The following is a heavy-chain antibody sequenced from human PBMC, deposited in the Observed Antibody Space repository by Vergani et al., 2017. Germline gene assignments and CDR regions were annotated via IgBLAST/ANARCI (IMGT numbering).Heavy chain of an antibody. J-gene: IGHJ3*02. V-gene: IGHV4-30-2*01. CDR3: ARGGTVVGSGPFDS. D-gene: IGHD4-23*01. CDR1: GGSISSGGYS. CDR2: IYHSGST. Sequence: QLQLQESGPGLVKPSQTLSLTCAVSGGSISSGGYSWSWIRPPPGKGLEWIGYIYHSGSTYYNPSLKSRVTISVDRSKNQFSLKLSSVTAADTAVYYCARGGTVVGSGPFDSWGQGTMATVSS.